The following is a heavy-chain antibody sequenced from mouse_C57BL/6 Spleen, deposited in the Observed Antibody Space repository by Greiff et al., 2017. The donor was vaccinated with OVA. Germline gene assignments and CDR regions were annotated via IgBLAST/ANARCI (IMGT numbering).Heavy chain of an antibody. V-gene: IGHV5-16*01. Sequence: EVQVVESEGGLVQPGSSMKLSCTAPGFTFSDYYMAWVRQVPEKGLEWVANINHDGSSTYYLDSLKSRFIISRDNAKNILYLQMSSLKSEDTATYYCARLFYYDYDGGHYFDYWGQGTTLTVSS. J-gene: IGHJ2*01. CDR3: ARLFYYDYDGGHYFDY. CDR1: GFTFSDYY. D-gene: IGHD2-4*01. CDR2: INHDGSST.